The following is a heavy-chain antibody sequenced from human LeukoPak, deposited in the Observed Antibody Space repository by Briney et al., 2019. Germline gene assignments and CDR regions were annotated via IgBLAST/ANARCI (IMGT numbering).Heavy chain of an antibody. CDR3: ARVSDTYQAFDI. V-gene: IGHV4-30-4*08. CDR1: GGSISSGDYY. J-gene: IGHJ3*02. Sequence: SETLSLTCTVSGGSISSGDYYWSWIRQPPGKGLEWIGYIYYSGSTYYNPSLKSRVTISVDTSKNQFSLKLSSVTAADTAVYYCARVSDTYQAFDIWGQGTMVTVSS. CDR2: IYYSGST.